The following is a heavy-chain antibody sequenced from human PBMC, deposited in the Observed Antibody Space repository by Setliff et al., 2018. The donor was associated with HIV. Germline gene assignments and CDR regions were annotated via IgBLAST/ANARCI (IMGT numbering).Heavy chain of an antibody. D-gene: IGHD3-10*01. V-gene: IGHV4-4*07. CDR3: ARPALGIGGGSRFDN. CDR1: GGSISSYY. J-gene: IGHJ4*02. Sequence: SETLSLTCTVSGGSISSYYWSWIRRPAGKGLEWIGRIYASGNTYYRPSLKSRVTVSIDTSKNQFSLKLSSVTAADTAVYYCARPALGIGGGSRFDNWGQGTRVTVSS. CDR2: IYASGNT.